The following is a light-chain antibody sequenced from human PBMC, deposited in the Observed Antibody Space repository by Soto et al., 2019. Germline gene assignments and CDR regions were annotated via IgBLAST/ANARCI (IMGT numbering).Light chain of an antibody. Sequence: EIVLTQSPGTLSLSPGERATLSCRASQSVSSSYLAWYQQKPGQAPRLLIYGASSRATGIPDRFSGSGSGTAFPLTISSLDPEDFAVYYCPQYGSSLRWTFGQGTKVDTK. CDR2: GAS. CDR3: PQYGSSLRWT. J-gene: IGKJ1*01. CDR1: QSVSSSY. V-gene: IGKV3-20*01.